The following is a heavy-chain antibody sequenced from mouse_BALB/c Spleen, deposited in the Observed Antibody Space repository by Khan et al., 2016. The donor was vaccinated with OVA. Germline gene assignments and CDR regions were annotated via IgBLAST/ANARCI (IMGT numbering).Heavy chain of an antibody. J-gene: IGHJ3*01. D-gene: IGHD2-2*01. Sequence: EVELVESGPELMKPGASVKISCKASGYSFTSYYIHWVMQNPGKSLEWIGYIDPFSGGTTYNQKFKGKATLTEDKSSSTAYIHLSNLTSEDSAVYYCTRHGYVAWFTYWGQGTLVTVSA. V-gene: IGHV1S135*01. CDR1: GYSFTSYY. CDR3: TRHGYVAWFTY. CDR2: IDPFSGGT.